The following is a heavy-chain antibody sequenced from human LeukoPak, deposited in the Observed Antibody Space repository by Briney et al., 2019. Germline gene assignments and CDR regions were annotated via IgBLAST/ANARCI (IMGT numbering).Heavy chain of an antibody. D-gene: IGHD2-8*01. CDR2: IHHTGTT. CDR1: GGSISTYY. CDR3: VREEDGVVDDAFDV. V-gene: IGHV4-59*01. J-gene: IGHJ3*01. Sequence: SETLSLTCTVSGGSISTYYWSWIRQPPGKGLEWIGFIHHTGTTISNPSLKSRVTISADTSKNQFSLKLRSVTAADTAVYYCVREEDGVVDDAFDVWGPGTMVTVSS.